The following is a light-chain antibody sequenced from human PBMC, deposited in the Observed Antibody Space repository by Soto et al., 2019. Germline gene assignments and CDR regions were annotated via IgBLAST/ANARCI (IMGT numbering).Light chain of an antibody. Sequence: QSVLTQPASVSGSPGQSITVSCTGTSSDVGGYNYVSWYQQHPGKAPKLVIYEVSDRPSGVSNRFSGSKSGNTASLTISGLQAEDEADYYCISYTSDDVRYVFGTGTKLTVL. CDR1: SSDVGGYNY. V-gene: IGLV2-14*01. J-gene: IGLJ1*01. CDR3: ISYTSDDVRYV. CDR2: EVS.